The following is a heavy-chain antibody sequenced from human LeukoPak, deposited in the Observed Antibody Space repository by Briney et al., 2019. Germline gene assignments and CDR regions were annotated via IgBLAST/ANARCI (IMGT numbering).Heavy chain of an antibody. CDR2: IYYSGST. D-gene: IGHD4-23*01. CDR1: GDSINGGGHF. V-gene: IGHV4-61*08. J-gene: IGHJ5*02. Sequence: PSETLSLTCTVSGDSINGGGHFWSWIRQPPGKGLEWIGYIYYSGSTNYNPSLKSRVTISVDTSKNQFSLKLSSVTAADTAVYYCARADGGNPGGWFDPWGQGTLVTVSS. CDR3: ARADGGNPGGWFDP.